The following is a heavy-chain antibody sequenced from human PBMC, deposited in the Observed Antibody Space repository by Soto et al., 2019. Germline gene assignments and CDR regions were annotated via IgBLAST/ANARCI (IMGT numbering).Heavy chain of an antibody. V-gene: IGHV4-34*01. CDR2: INHSGST. D-gene: IGHD2-2*01. Sequence: QVQLQQWGAGLLKPSETLSLTCAVYGRSFSGYYWSWIRQPPGKGLEWIGEINHSGSTNYNPSLKSRVTISVDTSKNQFSLKLSSVTAADTAVYYCAREHVVPAAMGNWFDPWGQGTLVTVSS. CDR1: GRSFSGYY. J-gene: IGHJ5*02. CDR3: AREHVVPAAMGNWFDP.